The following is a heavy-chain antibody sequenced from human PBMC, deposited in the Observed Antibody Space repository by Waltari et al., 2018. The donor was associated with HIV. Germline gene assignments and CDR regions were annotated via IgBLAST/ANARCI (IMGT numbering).Heavy chain of an antibody. Sequence: QVQLVQSGAEVETPGAKVKVSCKAPGYTCPGSNMHWERKAPGQGLVWMGWINPTSDGTNYAQKFQGRVTMTRDTSTSTAYMELSRLRADDTALYYCARDRIAVTGSYYSGMDVWGQGTKVTVSS. CDR2: INPTSDGT. CDR1: GYTCPGSN. V-gene: IGHV1-2*02. CDR3: ARDRIAVTGSYYSGMDV. J-gene: IGHJ6*02. D-gene: IGHD6-19*01.